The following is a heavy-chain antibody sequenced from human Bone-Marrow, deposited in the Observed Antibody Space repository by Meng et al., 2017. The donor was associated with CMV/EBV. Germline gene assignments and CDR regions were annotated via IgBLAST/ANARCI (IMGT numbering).Heavy chain of an antibody. V-gene: IGHV3-23*03. D-gene: IGHD3-10*01. Sequence: GESLKISCAASGFTFSSYAMSWVRQAPGKGLEWVSVIYSGGSSTYYADSVKGRFTISRDNSKNTLYLQMNSLRAEDTAVYYCGKHLGDADGMDVWGQGTTVTVSS. J-gene: IGHJ6*02. CDR2: IYSGGSST. CDR1: GFTFSSYA. CDR3: GKHLGDADGMDV.